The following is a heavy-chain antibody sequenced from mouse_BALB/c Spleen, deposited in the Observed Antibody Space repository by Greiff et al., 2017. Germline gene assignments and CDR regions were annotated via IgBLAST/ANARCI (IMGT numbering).Heavy chain of an antibody. CDR2: ISSGGST. J-gene: IGHJ3*01. V-gene: IGHV5-6-5*01. D-gene: IGHD2-4*01. CDR1: GFTFSSYA. Sequence: EVKLMESGGGLVKPGGSLKLSCAASGFTFSSYAMSWVRQTPEKRLEWVASISSGGSTYYPDSVKGRFTISRDNARNILYLQMSSLRSEDTAMYYCASPSYYDYDGGFAYWGQGTLVTVSA. CDR3: ASPSYYDYDGGFAY.